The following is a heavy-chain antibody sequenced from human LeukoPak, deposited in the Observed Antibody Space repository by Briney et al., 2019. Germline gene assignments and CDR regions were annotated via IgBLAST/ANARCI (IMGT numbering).Heavy chain of an antibody. CDR3: ASTIFGVVTYYYYYMDV. Sequence: PSQTLSLTCTVSGGSISSGDYYWSWIRQPPGKGLERIGYIYYSGSTYYNPSLKSRVNISVDTSKNQFSLKLSSVTAADTAVYYCASTIFGVVTYYYYYMDVWGKGTTVTVSS. CDR1: GGSISSGDYY. CDR2: IYYSGST. J-gene: IGHJ6*03. V-gene: IGHV4-30-4*08. D-gene: IGHD3-3*01.